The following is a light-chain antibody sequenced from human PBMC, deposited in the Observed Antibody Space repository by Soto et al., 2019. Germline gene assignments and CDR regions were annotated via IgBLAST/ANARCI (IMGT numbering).Light chain of an antibody. J-gene: IGKJ5*01. CDR3: QQYTNWPPNT. CDR2: GAS. CDR1: QRVYSN. Sequence: EILMTQSPDTLSVSPGESATLSCRASQRVYSNLAWYQQRPGQAPRLLIYGASTRATGVPARFSGRGSGTEFTLTISSLQSEDFAVYYCQQYTNWPPNTFGQGTRLRL. V-gene: IGKV3-15*01.